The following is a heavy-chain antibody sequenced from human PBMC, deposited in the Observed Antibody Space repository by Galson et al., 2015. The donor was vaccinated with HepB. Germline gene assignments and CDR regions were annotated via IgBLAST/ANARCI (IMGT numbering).Heavy chain of an antibody. Sequence: SLRLSCAVSGFTFSDYYMSWIRQAPGKGLEWISYISSNTLYTNYADSVKGRFTISRDNAKNSLFLQINGLRAEDTAVYHCARVADADYGDHTHFDSWGQGTLVTVSS. J-gene: IGHJ4*02. D-gene: IGHD4-17*01. CDR2: ISSNTLYT. CDR1: GFTFSDYY. V-gene: IGHV3-11*06. CDR3: ARVADADYGDHTHFDS.